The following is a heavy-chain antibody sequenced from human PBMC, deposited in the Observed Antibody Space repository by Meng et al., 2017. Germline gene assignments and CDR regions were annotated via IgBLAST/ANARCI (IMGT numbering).Heavy chain of an antibody. CDR3: ARTEVSDDAFDI. J-gene: IGHJ3*02. CDR1: GGSISSYY. CDR2: IYYSGST. Sequence: SETLSLTCTVSGGSISSYYWSWIRQPPGKGLEWIGYIYYSGSTNYNPSLKSRVTISVDTSKNQFSLELSSVTAADTAVYYCARTEVSDDAFDIWGQGTMVTVSS. V-gene: IGHV4-59*01.